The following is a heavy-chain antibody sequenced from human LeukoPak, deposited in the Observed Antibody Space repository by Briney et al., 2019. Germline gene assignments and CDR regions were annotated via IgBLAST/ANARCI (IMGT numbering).Heavy chain of an antibody. CDR1: GFTFSSYA. Sequence: GGSLRLSCEASGFTFSSYAMSWVRQAPGKGLEWVSAISGSGGSTYYADSVKGRFTISRDNSKNTLYLQMNSLRAEDTAVYYCAKGVYYYDSSGYYHFDYWGQGTLVTVSS. CDR2: ISGSGGST. V-gene: IGHV3-23*01. CDR3: AKGVYYYDSSGYYHFDY. J-gene: IGHJ4*02. D-gene: IGHD3-22*01.